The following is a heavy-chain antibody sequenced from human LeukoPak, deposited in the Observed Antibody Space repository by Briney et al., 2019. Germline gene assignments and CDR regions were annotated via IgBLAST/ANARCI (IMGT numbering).Heavy chain of an antibody. J-gene: IGHJ5*02. CDR1: GGYISSGGYY. Sequence: PSQTLSLTCTVSGGYISSGGYYWSWIRPPPGKGLKWIGYIYYSGSTYYNPSLKSRVTISVDTSKNQFSLKLSSVTAADTAVYYCAREVAACTNGVCGRGWFDPWGQGTLVTVSS. D-gene: IGHD2-8*01. CDR3: AREVAACTNGVCGRGWFDP. CDR2: IYYSGST. V-gene: IGHV4-31*03.